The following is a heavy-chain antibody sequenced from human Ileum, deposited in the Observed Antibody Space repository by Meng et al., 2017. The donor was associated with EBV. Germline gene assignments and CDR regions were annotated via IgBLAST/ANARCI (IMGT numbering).Heavy chain of an antibody. CDR1: GGSISRSDW. V-gene: IGHV4-4*02. Sequence: QGQLQESGPGLVKPSETLSLTCAVSGGSISRSDWWSWVRQPPGKGLEWIGEIYHSGSTNYNPFLKSRVTISVDKSKNQFSLNLSSVTAADTAVYYCARVGQWLPIDYWGQGTLVTVSS. J-gene: IGHJ4*02. CDR3: ARVGQWLPIDY. CDR2: IYHSGST. D-gene: IGHD6-19*01.